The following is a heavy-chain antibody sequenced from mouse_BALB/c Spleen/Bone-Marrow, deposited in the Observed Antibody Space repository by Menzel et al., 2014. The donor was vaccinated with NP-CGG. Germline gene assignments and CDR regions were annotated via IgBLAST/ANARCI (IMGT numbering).Heavy chain of an antibody. CDR1: GFTFSNYG. Sequence: EVQLVESGGGLVKPGGSLKLSCAASGFTFSNYGMSWVRQTPEKRLEWVATISGGGSYTFYSDSVKGRFTISRDNAKNNLYLQLSSLRSMDTAVYYCARHTLYGPTGVSFIFWGQRTLVTISA. CDR2: ISGGGSYT. CDR3: ARHTLYGPTGVSFIF. D-gene: IGHD1-1*01. J-gene: IGHJ3*01. V-gene: IGHV5-9-2*01.